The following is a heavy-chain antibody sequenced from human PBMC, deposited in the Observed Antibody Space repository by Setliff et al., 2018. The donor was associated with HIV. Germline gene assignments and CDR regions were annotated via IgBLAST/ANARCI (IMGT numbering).Heavy chain of an antibody. Sequence: RGSLRLSCEASGFIFSTYGMHWVRQAPGKGLEWVAFIRSDETNKYYSDSVKGRFTISRDTSKNTLFLQINSLRPEDTAVYYCARISVASRYNSDMDVWGKGTTVTVSS. J-gene: IGHJ6*03. CDR2: IRSDETNK. CDR1: GFIFSTYG. CDR3: ARISVASRYNSDMDV. D-gene: IGHD5-12*01. V-gene: IGHV3-30*02.